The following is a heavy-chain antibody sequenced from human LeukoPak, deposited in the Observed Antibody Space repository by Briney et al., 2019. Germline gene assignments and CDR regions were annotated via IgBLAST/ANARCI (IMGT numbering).Heavy chain of an antibody. J-gene: IGHJ5*02. CDR2: ISAYNGNT. D-gene: IGHD2-2*01. CDR3: ARALKVVPASWVNWFDP. Sequence: GASVKVSCKASGYTFTSYGISWVRQAPGQGLEWMGWISAYNGNTNYAQKLQGRVTMTTDTSTSTAYMELRSLRSDDTAVYYCARALKVVPASWVNWFDPWGQGTLVTVSS. CDR1: GYTFTSYG. V-gene: IGHV1-18*01.